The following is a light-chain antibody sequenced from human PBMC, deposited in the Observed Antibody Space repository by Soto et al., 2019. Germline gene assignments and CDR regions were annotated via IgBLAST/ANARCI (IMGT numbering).Light chain of an antibody. J-gene: IGKJ1*01. CDR2: KAS. CDR3: QHYNIYPWT. V-gene: IGKV1-5*03. CDR1: QSISNW. Sequence: DIQMTQSPSTLSASVGDRVTITCRASQSISNWLAWYQQKPGKAPKLLIYKASSLESGVPSRFSGSGSGTEFTLTISSLQPDAFATYYCQHYNIYPWTFGQGTKVEIK.